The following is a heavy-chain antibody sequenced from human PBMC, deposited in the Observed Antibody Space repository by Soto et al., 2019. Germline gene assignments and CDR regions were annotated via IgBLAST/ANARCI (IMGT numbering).Heavy chain of an antibody. V-gene: IGHV4-4*07. J-gene: IGHJ4*02. CDR1: GGSVSSQY. D-gene: IGHD3-22*01. CDR3: ASQDYDKSVYYFDY. Sequence: SETLSLTCTVSGGSVSSQYWSWIRQPAGKGLEWIGRIYNGGIPLIHPSLESRVASSLDTSKNQFSLTLSSVTAADTAIYYCASQDYDKSVYYFDYWGRGTLVTVSS. CDR2: IYNGGIP.